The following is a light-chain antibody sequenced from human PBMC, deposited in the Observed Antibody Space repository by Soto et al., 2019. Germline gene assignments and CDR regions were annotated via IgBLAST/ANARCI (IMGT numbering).Light chain of an antibody. CDR2: GAS. V-gene: IGKV3-20*01. Sequence: EIVLTQSPGTLSLSPGERATLSCRASQSVSSSSFAWCQQKPGQAPRLLIYGASSRATGIPDRFSGSGSGTDFTLTSSRLEPEDFAVYYCQQYGSSPFGPGTKVDIK. CDR3: QQYGSSP. CDR1: QSVSSSS. J-gene: IGKJ3*01.